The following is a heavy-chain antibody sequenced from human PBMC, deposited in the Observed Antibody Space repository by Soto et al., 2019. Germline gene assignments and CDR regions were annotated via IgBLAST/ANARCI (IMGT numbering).Heavy chain of an antibody. CDR1: GGSMSSYY. D-gene: IGHD5-12*01. V-gene: IGHV4-59*01. CDR3: ARDPVGSGYD. J-gene: IGHJ4*02. CDR2: IYYSGYT. Sequence: QVQLQESGPGLVKPSETLSLTCAVSGGSMSSYYWSWIRQPPGKRPEWIGYIYYSGYTNYNPSLKSRVTISVDTSKNQFSLKLSSVTAADTAVYYCARDPVGSGYDWGQGTLVTVSS.